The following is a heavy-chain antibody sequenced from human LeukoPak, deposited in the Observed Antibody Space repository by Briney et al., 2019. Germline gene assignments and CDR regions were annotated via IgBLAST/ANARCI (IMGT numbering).Heavy chain of an antibody. D-gene: IGHD5-24*01. Sequence: SETLSLTCTVSGGSITSSSYYWGWIRQPPGKGLEWIGNMYYSGNTYYNPSLKSRVTISVDTSKNQFSLKLSSVAAADTAVYYCARGRRDGYNLEYFDYWGQGTLVTVSS. V-gene: IGHV4-39*01. J-gene: IGHJ4*02. CDR2: MYYSGNT. CDR1: GGSITSSSYY. CDR3: ARGRRDGYNLEYFDY.